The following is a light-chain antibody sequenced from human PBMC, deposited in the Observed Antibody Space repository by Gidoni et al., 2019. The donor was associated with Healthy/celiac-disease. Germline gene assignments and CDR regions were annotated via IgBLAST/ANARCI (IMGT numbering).Light chain of an antibody. CDR3: QQYDNLPRFT. CDR2: DAS. J-gene: IGKJ3*01. CDR1: QDISNY. V-gene: IGKV1-33*01. Sequence: DIQMTQSPSYLSASVGDRVTVTCQASQDISNYLNWYQQKPGKAPKLLIYDASNLKTGGPSRFSGSGSGTDFTFTISSLQPEDIATYYCQQYDNLPRFTFGPGTKVDIK.